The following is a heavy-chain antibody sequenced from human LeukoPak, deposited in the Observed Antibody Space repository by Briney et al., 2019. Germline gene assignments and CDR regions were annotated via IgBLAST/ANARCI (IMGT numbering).Heavy chain of an antibody. CDR3: AKDSGLAYSGSPDYLDY. Sequence: PGGSLRLSCAASGFTFSTFAMIWVRQPPGKGLEWVSSIFPSGGEIHYADSVRGRFTISRDNSKNTLYLQMNSLRAEDTAVYYCAKDSGLAYSGSPDYLDYWGQGTLVTVSS. V-gene: IGHV3-23*01. J-gene: IGHJ4*02. D-gene: IGHD1-26*01. CDR2: IFPSGGEI. CDR1: GFTFSTFA.